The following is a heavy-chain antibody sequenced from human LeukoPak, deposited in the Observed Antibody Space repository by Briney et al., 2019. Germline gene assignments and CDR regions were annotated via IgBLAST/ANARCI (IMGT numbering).Heavy chain of an antibody. CDR2: ISGSGGST. CDR3: AKGTDYGDYPDY. V-gene: IGHV3-23*01. D-gene: IGHD4-17*01. J-gene: IGHJ4*02. Sequence: GGSLRLSCAASGFTFSSYAMSWVRQAPGKGLEGGSAISGSGGSTYYADSVKGRFTISRDNSKNTLYLQMNSLRAEDTAVYYCAKGTDYGDYPDYWGQGTLVTVSS. CDR1: GFTFSSYA.